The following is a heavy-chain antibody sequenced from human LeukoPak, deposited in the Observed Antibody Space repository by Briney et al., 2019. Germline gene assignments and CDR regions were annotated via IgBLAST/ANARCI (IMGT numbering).Heavy chain of an antibody. V-gene: IGHV4-31*03. J-gene: IGHJ4*02. CDR3: ASAPDYYGPRRIDY. Sequence: SQTLSLTCTVSGGSISSGGYYWSWISQHPGKGLEWIGYIYYSGSTYYNPSLKSRVTISVDTSKNQFSLKLSSVTAADTAVYYCASAPDYYGPRRIDYWGQGTLVNVSS. CDR1: GGSISSGGYY. D-gene: IGHD3-10*01. CDR2: IYYSGST.